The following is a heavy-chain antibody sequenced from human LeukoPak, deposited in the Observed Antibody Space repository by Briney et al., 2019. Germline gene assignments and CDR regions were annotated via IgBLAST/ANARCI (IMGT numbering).Heavy chain of an antibody. CDR2: ISWNSGSI. CDR1: GFTFDDYA. CDR3: AKDINYDSSGECDY. D-gene: IGHD3-22*01. J-gene: IGHJ4*02. Sequence: GVSLRLSCAASGFTFDDYAMHWVRQAPGKGLEWVSGISWNSGSIGYADSVKGRFTISRDNAKNSLYLQMNTLRAEDMALYYCAKDINYDSSGECDYCGQGTLVTVSS. V-gene: IGHV3-9*03.